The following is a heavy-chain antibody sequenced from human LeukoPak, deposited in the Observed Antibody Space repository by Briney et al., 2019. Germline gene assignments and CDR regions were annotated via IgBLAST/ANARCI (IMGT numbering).Heavy chain of an antibody. CDR1: GGSISSSSYY. CDR2: IYYSGST. J-gene: IGHJ4*02. V-gene: IGHV4-39*01. CDR3: AGLFYNWGIDY. Sequence: SETLSLTCTVSGGSISSSSYYWGWIRQPPGKGLEWIGTIYYSGSTYYNPSLKSRVTISVDTSKNQFSLKLSSVTVADTAVYYCAGLFYNWGIDYWGQGTLVTVSS. D-gene: IGHD1-20*01.